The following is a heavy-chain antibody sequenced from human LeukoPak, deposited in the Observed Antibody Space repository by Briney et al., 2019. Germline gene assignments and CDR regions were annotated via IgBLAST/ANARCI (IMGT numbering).Heavy chain of an antibody. CDR1: GFTFSSYS. J-gene: IGHJ4*02. CDR2: ISSGSTYI. Sequence: GGSLRLSCAASGFTFSSYSMNWVRQAPGKGLEWVSSISSGSTYIYYADSVKGRFTISRDNAKNLLYLQMNSLRAEDTAVYYCARGSSGWFHYFDYWGQGTLVTVSS. CDR3: ARGSSGWFHYFDY. V-gene: IGHV3-21*01. D-gene: IGHD6-19*01.